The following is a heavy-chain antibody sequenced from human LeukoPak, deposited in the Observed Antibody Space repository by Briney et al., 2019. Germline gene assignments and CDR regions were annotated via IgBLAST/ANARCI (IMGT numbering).Heavy chain of an antibody. Sequence: SETLSLTCTVSGGSISSSSYYWGWIRQPPGKGLEWIGSIYYSGSTYYNPSLKSRVTISVDTSKNQFSLKLGSVTAADTAVYYCARDSQYRTSGINYMDVWGKGTTVTVSS. V-gene: IGHV4-39*07. D-gene: IGHD3-10*01. CDR1: GGSISSSSYY. CDR2: IYYSGST. CDR3: ARDSQYRTSGINYMDV. J-gene: IGHJ6*03.